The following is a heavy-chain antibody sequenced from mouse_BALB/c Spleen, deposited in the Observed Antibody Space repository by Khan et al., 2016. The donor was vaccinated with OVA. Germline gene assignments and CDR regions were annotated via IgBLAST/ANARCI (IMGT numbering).Heavy chain of an antibody. CDR2: IWRDGTT. D-gene: IGHD2-10*01. CDR3: ARQPYYHYNIMDY. Sequence: QVQLQQSGPGLAAPSQSLSITCTISGFSLTTYGVHWVRQPPGKGLEWLVVIWRDGTTNYNSALKSRLTITKDNSQRQVFLKMNSLQTDDTAIYFCARQPYYHYNIMDYWGQGTSVTVSS. V-gene: IGHV2-6-1*01. J-gene: IGHJ4*01. CDR1: GFSLTTYG.